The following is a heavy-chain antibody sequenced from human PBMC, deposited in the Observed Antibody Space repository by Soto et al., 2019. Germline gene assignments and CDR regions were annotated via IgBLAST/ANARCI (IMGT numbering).Heavy chain of an antibody. CDR2: INSDGSST. J-gene: IGHJ4*02. CDR3: ARGARGHYYFDY. V-gene: IGHV3-74*01. CDR1: GFTFSSYW. D-gene: IGHD3-10*01. Sequence: EVPLVESGGGLVQPGGSLRLSCAASGFTFSSYWMHWVRQAPGKGLVWVSRINSDGSSTNYADSVKGRFTISRDNAKNTVYLQMNSLRAEDTAVYYCARGARGHYYFDYWGQGTLVTVSS.